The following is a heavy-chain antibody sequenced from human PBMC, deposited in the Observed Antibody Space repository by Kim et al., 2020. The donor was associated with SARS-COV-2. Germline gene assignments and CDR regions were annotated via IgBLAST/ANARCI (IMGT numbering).Heavy chain of an antibody. D-gene: IGHD5-18*01. V-gene: IGHV4-39*07. CDR3: AREGHTAMAHYYYYYGMDV. Sequence: SETLSLTCTVSGGSISSSSYYWGWIRQPPGKGLEWIGSIYYSGSTYYNPSLKSRVTISVDTSKNQFSLKLSSVTAADTAVYYCAREGHTAMAHYYYYYGMDVWGQGTTVTVSS. CDR1: GGSISSSSYY. J-gene: IGHJ6*02. CDR2: IYYSGST.